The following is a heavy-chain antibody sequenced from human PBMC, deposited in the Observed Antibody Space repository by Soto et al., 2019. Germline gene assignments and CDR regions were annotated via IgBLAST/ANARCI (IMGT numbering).Heavy chain of an antibody. J-gene: IGHJ6*02. CDR3: ARVRTGGYVYGMDV. Sequence: EVQLVESGEDLVQPGGSLRLSCVASGFTFSNSAMYWVRQAPGKGLEWVSSISSSSSYIYYADSVKGRFTISRDNAKNSLYLQMNSLRAEDTAVYYCARVRTGGYVYGMDVWGQGTTVTVSS. V-gene: IGHV3-21*01. CDR2: ISSSSSYI. D-gene: IGHD5-12*01. CDR1: GFTFSNSA.